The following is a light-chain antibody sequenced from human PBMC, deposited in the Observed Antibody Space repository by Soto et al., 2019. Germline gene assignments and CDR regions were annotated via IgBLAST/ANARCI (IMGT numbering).Light chain of an antibody. J-gene: IGKJ5*01. CDR1: QSVLYSSNNKNY. CDR2: WAS. CDR3: QQYYSAPIT. V-gene: IGKV4-1*01. Sequence: DIVMTQSPDSLAVSLGERATINCKSSQSVLYSSNNKNYLAWYQQKPGQPPKLLIYWASTRESGVPDRLSGSGSGTDFTLTISSLQAEDVAVYYCQQYYSAPITFGQGTRLEN.